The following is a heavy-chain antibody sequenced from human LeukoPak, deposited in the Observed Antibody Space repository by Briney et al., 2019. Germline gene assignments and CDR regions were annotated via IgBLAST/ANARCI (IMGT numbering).Heavy chain of an antibody. CDR2: INHSGST. D-gene: IGHD3-10*01. J-gene: IGHJ4*02. CDR3: ARGLKYYYGSGSYGY. V-gene: IGHV4-34*01. CDR1: GGSFSGYY. Sequence: PSETLSLTCAVYGGSFSGYYWSWIRQPPGKGLEWIGEINHSGSTNYNPSLKSRVTISVDTSKNQFSLKLSSVTAADTAVYYCARGLKYYYGSGSYGYWGRGTLVTVSS.